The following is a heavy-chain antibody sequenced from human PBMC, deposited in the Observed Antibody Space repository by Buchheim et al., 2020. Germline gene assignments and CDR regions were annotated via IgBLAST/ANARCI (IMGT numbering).Heavy chain of an antibody. CDR3: ARAYGYYYGSGSYYEPFDY. V-gene: IGHV4-34*01. J-gene: IGHJ4*02. CDR2: INHSGST. CDR1: GGSFSGYY. D-gene: IGHD3-10*01. Sequence: QVQLQQWGAGLLKPSETLSLTCAVYGGSFSGYYWSWIRQPPGKGLEWIGEINHSGSTNYNPSLKSRVTISVDTSKNQFSLKLSSVTAADTAVYYCARAYGYYYGSGSYYEPFDYWGQGTL.